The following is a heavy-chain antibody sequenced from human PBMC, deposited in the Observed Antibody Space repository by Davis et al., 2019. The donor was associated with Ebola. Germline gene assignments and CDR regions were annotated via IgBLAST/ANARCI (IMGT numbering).Heavy chain of an antibody. CDR1: GFTFSSYW. CDR3: ARDYYGPLYYYGMDV. CDR2: INSDGSST. V-gene: IGHV3-74*01. Sequence: PGGSLRLSCAASGFTFSSYWMHWVRQAPGKGLVWVSRINSDGSSTSYADSVKGRFTISRDNAKNSLYLQMNSLRAEDTAVYYCARDYYGPLYYYGMDVWGQGTTVTVSS. D-gene: IGHD3-10*01. J-gene: IGHJ6*02.